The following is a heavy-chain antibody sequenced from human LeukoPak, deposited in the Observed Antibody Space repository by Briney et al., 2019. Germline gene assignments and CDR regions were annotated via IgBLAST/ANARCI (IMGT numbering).Heavy chain of an antibody. Sequence: GGSLRLSCAASGFTFSDYYMSWIRQAPGKGLEWVSGISWNSGSIGYADSVKGRFTISRDNAKTSLYLQMNSLKPEDTALYYCAKDLGPGSMATSPGFDYWGQGTLVTVSS. CDR1: GFTFSDYY. J-gene: IGHJ4*02. CDR2: ISWNSGSI. D-gene: IGHD5-24*01. CDR3: AKDLGPGSMATSPGFDY. V-gene: IGHV3-9*01.